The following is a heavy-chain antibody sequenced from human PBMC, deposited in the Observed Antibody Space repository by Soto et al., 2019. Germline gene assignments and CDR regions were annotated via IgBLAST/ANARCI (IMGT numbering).Heavy chain of an antibody. Sequence: QLQLQESGPGPVKPSETLSLTCTVSGGSIRSSSSYWDWIRQPPGKGLEWIGSIYYSGSTYYNPSLKSRVIISMDKSKNQFSLNVSSVTAADTAVYYCARRRGVVQDGMDVWGQGTTVIVSS. CDR3: ARRRGVVQDGMDV. CDR2: IYYSGST. D-gene: IGHD3-3*01. J-gene: IGHJ6*02. V-gene: IGHV4-39*01. CDR1: GGSIRSSSSY.